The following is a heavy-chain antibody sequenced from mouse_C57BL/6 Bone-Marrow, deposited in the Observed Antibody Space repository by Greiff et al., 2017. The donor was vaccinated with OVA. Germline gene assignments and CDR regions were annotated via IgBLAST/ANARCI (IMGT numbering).Heavy chain of an antibody. J-gene: IGHJ2*01. Sequence: QVHVKQSGAELVKPGASVKMSCKASGYTFTSYWITWVKQRPGQGLEWIGDIYPGSGSTNYNEKFKSKATLTVDTSSSTAYMQLSSLTSEDSAVYYCARGGYDYGDYWGQGTTLTVSS. CDR1: GYTFTSYW. D-gene: IGHD2-4*01. CDR2: IYPGSGST. V-gene: IGHV1-55*01. CDR3: ARGGYDYGDY.